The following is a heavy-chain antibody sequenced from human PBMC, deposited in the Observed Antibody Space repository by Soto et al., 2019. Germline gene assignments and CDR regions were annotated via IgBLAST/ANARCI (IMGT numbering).Heavy chain of an antibody. J-gene: IGHJ4*02. CDR1: GFIFSDHY. Sequence: GGSLRLSCAASGFIFSDHYMDWVRQAPGKGLEWVARIRNRAKSYTTDYAASVKDRFSISIDDSKNSVDLQMNSLKSEDTAMYFCVSIFPPRGNSYFDYWGQGTLVTVSS. CDR3: VSIFPPRGNSYFDY. CDR2: IRNRAKSYTT. V-gene: IGHV3-72*01. D-gene: IGHD2-21*01.